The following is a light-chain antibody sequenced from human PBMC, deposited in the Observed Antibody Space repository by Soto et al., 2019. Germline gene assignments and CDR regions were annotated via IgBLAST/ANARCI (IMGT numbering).Light chain of an antibody. CDR2: GAS. CDR1: QRIFYSPDNNDF. CDR3: QQYYAIPVT. Sequence: DIVMTQSPDSLAVSLGERATITCKSSQRIFYSPDNNDFLGWYQQKQGQPPKLLIYGASTRESGVPDRFSGSGSGKDFTLTIASLQAENVADYYCQQYYAIPVTFSAGTKVEI. V-gene: IGKV4-1*01. J-gene: IGKJ4*01.